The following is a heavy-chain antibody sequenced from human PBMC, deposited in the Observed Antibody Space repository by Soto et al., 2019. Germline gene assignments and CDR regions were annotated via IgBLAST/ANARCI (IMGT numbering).Heavy chain of an antibody. CDR1: GGLIIPPRYY. CDR3: ATLGYCSGGSCYAYYYYGMDV. V-gene: IGHV4-39*01. CDR2: IYYSGST. J-gene: IGHJ6*02. D-gene: IGHD2-15*01. Sequence: TLSLTYSVSGGLIIPPRYYGGWLRQPPEKGLEWIGSIYYSGSTYYNPSLKSRVTISVDTSKNQFSLKLSSVTAADTAVYYCATLGYCSGGSCYAYYYYGMDVWGQGTTVT.